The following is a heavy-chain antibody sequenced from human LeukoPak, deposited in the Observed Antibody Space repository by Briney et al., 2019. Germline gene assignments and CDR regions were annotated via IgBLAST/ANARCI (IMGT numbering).Heavy chain of an antibody. D-gene: IGHD2-15*01. CDR2: IYWNDDQ. CDR3: AHNGLYH. Sequence: SGPTLVQPTQTLTLTCTFSGFSLSTSGVGVAWIRQSPVQALEWLAVIYWNDDQRYSPSLKSRLTITKDTSKNQVVLTMTNMDPADTATYHCAHNGLYHWGQGTLVTVSS. J-gene: IGHJ5*02. CDR1: GFSLSTSGVG. V-gene: IGHV2-5*01.